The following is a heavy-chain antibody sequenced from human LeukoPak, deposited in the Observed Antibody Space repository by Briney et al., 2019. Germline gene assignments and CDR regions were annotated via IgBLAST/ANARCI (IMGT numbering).Heavy chain of an antibody. Sequence: GGSLRLSCAASGFTFDDYAMHWVRQAPGKGLEWVSLISWDGGSTYYADSVKGRFTISRDNSKNSLYLQRNSLRAEDTALYYCAKETKTEGWAFDIWGQGTMVTVSS. CDR3: AKETKTEGWAFDI. V-gene: IGHV3-43D*03. D-gene: IGHD2-15*01. J-gene: IGHJ3*02. CDR1: GFTFDDYA. CDR2: ISWDGGST.